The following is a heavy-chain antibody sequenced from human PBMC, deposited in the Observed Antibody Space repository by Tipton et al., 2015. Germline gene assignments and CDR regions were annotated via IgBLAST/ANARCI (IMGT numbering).Heavy chain of an antibody. Sequence: SLRLSCAASGFTFSSYSMNWVRQAPGKGLEWVSSISSSSSCIYYADSVKGRFTISRDSSKNTVYLQMNNLRAEDTAVYFCVRVLNGYVDYDSRPFAYWGPGTLLTVSS. CDR3: VRVLNGYVDYDSRPFAY. CDR2: ISSSSSCI. J-gene: IGHJ4*02. V-gene: IGHV3-21*01. CDR1: GFTFSSYS. D-gene: IGHD5-12*01.